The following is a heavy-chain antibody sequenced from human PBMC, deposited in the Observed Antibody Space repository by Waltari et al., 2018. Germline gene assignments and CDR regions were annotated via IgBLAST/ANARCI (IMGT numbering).Heavy chain of an antibody. CDR3: ATDSRGYEQPIDY. CDR2: ISGSGSDI. V-gene: IGHV3-23*01. Sequence: EVQLLDSGGDLFQPGGSLRLSWPASGFTFPSFAMNWVRQAPGKGLEWVSSISGSGSDIYYADSLKGRFTISRDNSKNMLYLQMNSLRAEDTAVYYCATDSRGYEQPIDYWGQGTLVIVAS. D-gene: IGHD5-12*01. J-gene: IGHJ4*02. CDR1: GFTFPSFA.